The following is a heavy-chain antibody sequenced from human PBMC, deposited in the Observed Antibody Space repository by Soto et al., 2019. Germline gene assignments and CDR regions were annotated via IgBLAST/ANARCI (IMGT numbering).Heavy chain of an antibody. Sequence: EVQLLESGGGLVQPGGSLRLSCAASGFTFSSYAMSWVRQAPGKGLEWVSAISGSGGSTYYADSVKGRFTISRDNSKNTLYLQMNSLRAEDTAVYYCAKDPRGYCSGGSCTQYFQYWGQGTLVTVSS. D-gene: IGHD2-15*01. CDR2: ISGSGGST. J-gene: IGHJ1*01. CDR1: GFTFSSYA. V-gene: IGHV3-23*01. CDR3: AKDPRGYCSGGSCTQYFQY.